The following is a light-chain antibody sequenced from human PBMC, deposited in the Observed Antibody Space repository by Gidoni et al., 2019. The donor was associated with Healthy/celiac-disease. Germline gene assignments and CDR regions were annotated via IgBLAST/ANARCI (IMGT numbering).Light chain of an antibody. J-gene: IGKJ4*01. CDR1: QSVSSSY. V-gene: IGKV3-20*01. CDR2: GAS. Sequence: ISLTQSPGTLSLSPGESATLSCRASQSVSSSYLAWYQQKPGQAPRLLIYGASSRATGIPDRFSGSGSGTGFTLTISRLEPEDIAVYYCRQYGSSPLTFXGXTRVEIK. CDR3: RQYGSSPLT.